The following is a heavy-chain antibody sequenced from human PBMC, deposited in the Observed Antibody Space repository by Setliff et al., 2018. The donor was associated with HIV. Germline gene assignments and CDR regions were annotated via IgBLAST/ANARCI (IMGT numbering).Heavy chain of an antibody. CDR2: IVPAFGTS. V-gene: IGHV1-69*05. J-gene: IGHJ5*02. D-gene: IGHD2-21*02. Sequence: SVKVSCKVSGSTLITTSLTWVRQAPGQGLEWVGGIVPAFGTSDSSPRFQGRVTITTDFSANSAYMEMTSLTSDDTAVYYSARELGTGWYDPWGQGTLVTVSS. CDR1: GSTLITTS. CDR3: ARELGTGWYDP.